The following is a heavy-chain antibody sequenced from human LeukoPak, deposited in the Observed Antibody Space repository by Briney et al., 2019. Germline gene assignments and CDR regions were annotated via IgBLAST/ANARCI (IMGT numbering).Heavy chain of an antibody. V-gene: IGHV4-30-4*01. J-gene: IGHJ3*02. CDR2: IYDSGST. D-gene: IGHD2-15*01. CDR1: GASIRSGDYY. CDR3: ARDCSGGSCYGAFDI. Sequence: PSQTLSLTCTVSGASIRSGDYYWSWLRQPPGKGLEWIGYIYDSGSTYYNPSLKSRITISVDTSENRFSLKLSSVTATDTAVYYCARDCSGGSCYGAFDIWGQGTMVTVSS.